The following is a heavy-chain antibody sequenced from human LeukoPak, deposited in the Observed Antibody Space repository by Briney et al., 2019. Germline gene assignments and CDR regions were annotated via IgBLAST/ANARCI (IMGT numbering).Heavy chain of an antibody. J-gene: IGHJ4*02. V-gene: IGHV3-23*01. Sequence: GGSLRLSCVASGFTFASFAMTWVRQAPGKGLEWVSGISVSGGNTYYADSVKGRFTISRDNSKNTLYLQMNSLRAEDTAVYYCAKGIPLNSGGGQGTLVTVSS. CDR3: AKGIPLNSG. D-gene: IGHD2-21*01. CDR2: ISVSGGNT. CDR1: GFTFASFA.